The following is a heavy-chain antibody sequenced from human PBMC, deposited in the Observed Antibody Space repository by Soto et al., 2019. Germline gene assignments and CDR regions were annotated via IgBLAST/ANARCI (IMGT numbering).Heavy chain of an antibody. J-gene: IGHJ4*02. V-gene: IGHV2-70*12. D-gene: IGHD6-19*01. Sequence: SGPTLVNPTQTLTLTCTFSGFSLATMGLSVTWSRQSPGKALEWLALIDWNDDKYYRPSLKTRLTISMDTSKNQVVLTMTNMEPLDTPTYYCAQMLVMPRHDSSPEIWIEYWGQETWVTVPS. CDR1: GFSLATMGLS. CDR3: AQMLVMPRHDSSPEIWIEY. CDR2: IDWNDDK.